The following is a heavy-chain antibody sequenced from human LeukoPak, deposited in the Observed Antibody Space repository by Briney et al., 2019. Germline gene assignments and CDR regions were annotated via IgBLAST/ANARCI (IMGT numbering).Heavy chain of an antibody. V-gene: IGHV4-61*02. CDR1: VGFLSSGAYF. D-gene: IGHD6-13*01. J-gene: IGHJ4*02. CDR2: YYISRST. CDR3: ARGVSAAGFDY. Sequence: PSQTLSLTYIVSVGFLSSGAYFWAWVRQPAGKGLERIGRYYISRSTNYKPSLKSRLTQSQDASKNQLSMTQTSVTAADTAVYYCARGVSAAGFDYWGQGTLVTVSS.